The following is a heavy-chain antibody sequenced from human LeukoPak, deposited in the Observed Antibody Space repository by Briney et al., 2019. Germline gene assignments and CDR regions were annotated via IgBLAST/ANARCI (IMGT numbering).Heavy chain of an antibody. CDR3: ARVSGSGTAFDASNV. J-gene: IGHJ3*01. V-gene: IGHV4-38-2*01. D-gene: IGHD1-1*01. Sequence: PSETLSVTCAVSGYSISSGHYRGWIRQPPGKGLEWIGSMYHSGSTYFNPSLKSRVTISVDTSKNQFSLTLSSVTAADTAVYFCARVSGSGTAFDASNVAGQGTMVIVSS. CDR1: GYSISSGHY. CDR2: MYHSGST.